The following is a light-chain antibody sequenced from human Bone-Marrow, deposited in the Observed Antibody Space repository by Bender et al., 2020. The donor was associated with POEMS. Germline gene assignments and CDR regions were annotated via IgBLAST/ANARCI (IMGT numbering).Light chain of an antibody. CDR3: SSYTSSSTLDV. J-gene: IGLJ1*01. Sequence: QSALTQPASVSGSPGQSITISCTGTSSDVGGYNYVSWYQQHPGKAPKLMIYNVSNRPSGVSNRFPGSKSGNTASLTISRLQAEDEADYYCSSYTSSSTLDVFGTGTKVTVL. V-gene: IGLV2-14*01. CDR2: NVS. CDR1: SSDVGGYNY.